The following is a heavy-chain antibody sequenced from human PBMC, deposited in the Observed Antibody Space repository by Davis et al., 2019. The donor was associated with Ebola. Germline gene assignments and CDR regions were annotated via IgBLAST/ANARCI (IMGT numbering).Heavy chain of an antibody. CDR2: ISAYNGNT. V-gene: IGHV1-18*01. CDR1: GYTFTSYG. CDR3: ARPRGDCSGGSCYSLLMDV. D-gene: IGHD2-15*01. Sequence: ASVKVSCKASGYTFTSYGISWVRQAPGQGLEWMGWISAYNGNTNYAQKLQGRVTMTTDTSTSTAYMELRSLRSEDTAVYYCARPRGDCSGGSCYSLLMDVWGQGTTVTVSS. J-gene: IGHJ6*02.